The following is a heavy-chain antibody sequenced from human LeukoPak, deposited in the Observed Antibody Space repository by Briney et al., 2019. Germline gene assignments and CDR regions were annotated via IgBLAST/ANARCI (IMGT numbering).Heavy chain of an antibody. J-gene: IGHJ6*02. CDR2: IWYDATAQ. V-gene: IGHV3-33*01. CDR1: GFTFRRYG. D-gene: IGHD1-26*01. CDR3: ARAETDLQRTSGTWFAMDV. Sequence: GRSLRLSSAASGFTFRRYGMHWVRQAPGKGLEWLAIIWYDATAQYYADSVKGRFTISRDNSKNTVYLQMNSLRVEDTALYYCARAETDLQRTSGTWFAMDVWGQGTTVTVPS.